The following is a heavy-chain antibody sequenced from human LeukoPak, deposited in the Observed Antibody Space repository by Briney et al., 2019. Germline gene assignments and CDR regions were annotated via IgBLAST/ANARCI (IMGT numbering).Heavy chain of an antibody. J-gene: IGHJ4*02. V-gene: IGHV1-18*01. Sequence: ASVKVSCKASGYTFTSYGISWVRQAPGQGLEWMGWISAYNGNTNYAQKLQGRVTLTTDKSTPTAYMELRSLRSDDTAVYYCARDTYFDTTPLDYWGQGTLVTVSS. CDR2: ISAYNGNT. CDR1: GYTFTSYG. CDR3: ARDTYFDTTPLDY. D-gene: IGHD3-22*01.